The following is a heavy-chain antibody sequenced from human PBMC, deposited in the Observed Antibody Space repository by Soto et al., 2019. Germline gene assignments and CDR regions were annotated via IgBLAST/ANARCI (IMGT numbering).Heavy chain of an antibody. J-gene: IGHJ4*02. CDR2: ISSSSSYI. CDR3: ARDFTAMVDPFDY. D-gene: IGHD5-18*01. Sequence: EVQLVESGGGLVKPGGSLRLSCAASGFTFSSYSMNWVRQAPGKGLEWVSSISSSSSYIYYADSVKGRFTISRDNAKNSLYLQMNSLRADDTAVYYCARDFTAMVDPFDYWGQGTLVTVSS. V-gene: IGHV3-21*01. CDR1: GFTFSSYS.